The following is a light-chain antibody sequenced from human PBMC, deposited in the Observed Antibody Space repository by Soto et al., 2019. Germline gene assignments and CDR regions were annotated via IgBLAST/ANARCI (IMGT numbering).Light chain of an antibody. Sequence: EIVMTQSPATLSVSPGERATLSCRASQSVSSNLAWYQQKPGQAPRLLIYGASTRATGIPARCSGSESGTEFTLTISSLQSEDFAVYYCQQYNNWPPVTFGGGTKVEIK. CDR1: QSVSSN. CDR3: QQYNNWPPVT. J-gene: IGKJ4*01. CDR2: GAS. V-gene: IGKV3-15*01.